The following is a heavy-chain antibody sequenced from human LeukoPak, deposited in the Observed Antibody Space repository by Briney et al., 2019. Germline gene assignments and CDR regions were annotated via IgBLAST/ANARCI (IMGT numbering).Heavy chain of an antibody. J-gene: IGHJ5*02. V-gene: IGHV3-21*01. CDR1: GFTFSSYS. D-gene: IGHD2-15*01. Sequence: GGSLRLSCAASGFTFSSYSMNWARQAPGRGLEWVSSISSSSSYIYYADSVKGRFTISRDNAKNSLYLQMNSLRAEDTAVYYRARDRALVVVAATGFDPWGQGTLVTVSS. CDR3: ARDRALVVVAATGFDP. CDR2: ISSSSSYI.